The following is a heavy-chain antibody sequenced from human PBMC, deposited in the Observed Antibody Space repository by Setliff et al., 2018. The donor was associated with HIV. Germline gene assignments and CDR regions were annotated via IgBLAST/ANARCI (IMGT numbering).Heavy chain of an antibody. CDR3: ARAPGVTPFDH. D-gene: IGHD2-21*02. CDR1: GDSISSGGYY. Sequence: SETLSLTCTVSGDSISSGGYYWSWIRQFPGKGLEWIGYIYYSGSTYYNPSLQSRLTMSVDTSKNQFSLRLRSVTAADTAVYYCARAPGVTPFDHWGPGTLVTVSS. J-gene: IGHJ4*02. V-gene: IGHV4-31*03. CDR2: IYYSGST.